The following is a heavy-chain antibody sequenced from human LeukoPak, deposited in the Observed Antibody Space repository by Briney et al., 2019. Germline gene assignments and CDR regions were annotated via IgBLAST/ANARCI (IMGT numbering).Heavy chain of an antibody. V-gene: IGHV4-34*01. CDR3: ARGLYSSSWYAGGTFDY. Sequence: SETLSLTCAVYSGSFNGYYWSWIRQSPGKGLEWIGEINYSGSTNYNPSLKSRVTISVDTSKNQFSLKLSSVTAADTAVYYCARGLYSSSWYAGGTFDYWGQGTLVTVSS. CDR1: SGSFNGYY. D-gene: IGHD6-13*01. J-gene: IGHJ4*02. CDR2: INYSGST.